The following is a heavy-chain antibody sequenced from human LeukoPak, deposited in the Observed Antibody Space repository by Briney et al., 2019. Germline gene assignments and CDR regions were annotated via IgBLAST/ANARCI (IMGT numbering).Heavy chain of an antibody. V-gene: IGHV4-59*12. CDR2: IFYSGSP. Sequence: SETLSLTCTVSGDSISSYYWSWIRQPPGKGLEWIGNIFYSGSPNYNPSLKSRATTSFDTSKNQFSLKLSFVTAADTAVYYCARVGHIVAAGTYDYWGQGTLVTVSS. D-gene: IGHD6-13*01. CDR3: ARVGHIVAAGTYDY. J-gene: IGHJ4*02. CDR1: GDSISSYY.